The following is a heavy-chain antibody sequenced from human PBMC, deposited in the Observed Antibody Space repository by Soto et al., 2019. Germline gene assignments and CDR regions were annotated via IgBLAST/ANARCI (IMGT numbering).Heavy chain of an antibody. CDR3: VLERTGTGGLDF. CDR2: IDLDSDNR. CDR1: GHTFTGHH. D-gene: IGHD7-27*01. J-gene: IGHJ4*02. V-gene: IGHV1-2*02. Sequence: ASVKVSCKTSGHTFTGHHMHWVRQAPGQGLEWMGYIDLDSDNRADAQKFQGRVTTTRDTSITTAYMDLRGLTYDDTAVYYCVLERTGTGGLDFRGKRTLVTASS.